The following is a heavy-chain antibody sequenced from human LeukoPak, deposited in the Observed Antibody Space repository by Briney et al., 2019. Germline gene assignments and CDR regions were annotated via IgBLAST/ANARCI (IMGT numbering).Heavy chain of an antibody. CDR3: ARGGSSSSYYNNYGMDV. CDR2: MNPKRGNT. CDR1: GYSLTSFD. Sequence: ASVKVSCKASGYSLTSFDINWVRQGSGQGLEWMGWMNPKRGNTGYAPAFQGRVTITRDTSIDTAFMELSSLRPDDTAVYYCARGGSSSSYYNNYGMDVWGQGTTITVSS. D-gene: IGHD6-13*01. V-gene: IGHV1-8*01. J-gene: IGHJ6*02.